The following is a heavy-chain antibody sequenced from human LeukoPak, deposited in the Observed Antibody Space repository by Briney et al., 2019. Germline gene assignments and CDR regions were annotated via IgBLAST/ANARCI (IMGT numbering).Heavy chain of an antibody. V-gene: IGHV1-18*01. CDR2: ISAYNDDT. CDR3: ARGWDTKREVAVAGTPLTNFDY. Sequence: GASVKDSCKASGYTFTNYDINWVRQAPGQGLEWMGWISAYNDDTNYAQKLQGRVTMTTDTSTSTAYMELRSLRSDDTAVYYCARGWDTKREVAVAGTPLTNFDYWGQGTLVTVSS. D-gene: IGHD6-19*01. J-gene: IGHJ4*02. CDR1: GYTFTNYD.